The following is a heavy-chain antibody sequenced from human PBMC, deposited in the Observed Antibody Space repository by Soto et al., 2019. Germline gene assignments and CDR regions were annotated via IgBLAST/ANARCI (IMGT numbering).Heavy chain of an antibody. CDR3: ARVMGYDSTKGLDY. CDR2: ISYDGSNK. CDR1: GFTFSSYA. D-gene: IGHD3-22*01. J-gene: IGHJ4*02. V-gene: IGHV3-30-3*01. Sequence: QVQLVESGGGVVQPGRSLRLSCAASGFTFSSYAMHWVRQAPGKGLEWVAVISYDGSNKYYADSVKGRFTISRDNSKNTLYLQMNSLRAEDTAVYYCARVMGYDSTKGLDYWGQGTLVTVSS.